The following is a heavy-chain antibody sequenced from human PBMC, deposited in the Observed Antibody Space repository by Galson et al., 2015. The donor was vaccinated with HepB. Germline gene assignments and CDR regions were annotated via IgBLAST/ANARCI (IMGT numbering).Heavy chain of an antibody. Sequence: SLRPSCAASGFTFSSYWMSWVRQAPGKGLEWVANIKQDGSEKYYVDSVKGRFTISRDNAKNSLYLQMNSLRAEDTAVYYCANFPYYYGMDVWGQGTTVTVSS. V-gene: IGHV3-7*03. CDR3: ANFPYYYGMDV. CDR1: GFTFSSYW. CDR2: IKQDGSEK. J-gene: IGHJ6*02.